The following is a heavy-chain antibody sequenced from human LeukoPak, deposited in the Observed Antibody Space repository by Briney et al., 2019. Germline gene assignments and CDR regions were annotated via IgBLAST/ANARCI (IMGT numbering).Heavy chain of an antibody. Sequence: ASVKVSCKASGYTFTGYYMHWVRQAPGQGLEWMGWINPNSGGTNYAQKFQGRVTMTRDTSISTAYMELSSLRSEDTAVYYCATDPTRYCSSTSCYTGGYWGQGTLVTVSS. V-gene: IGHV1-2*02. D-gene: IGHD2-2*02. CDR1: GYTFTGYY. CDR2: INPNSGGT. CDR3: ATDPTRYCSSTSCYTGGY. J-gene: IGHJ4*02.